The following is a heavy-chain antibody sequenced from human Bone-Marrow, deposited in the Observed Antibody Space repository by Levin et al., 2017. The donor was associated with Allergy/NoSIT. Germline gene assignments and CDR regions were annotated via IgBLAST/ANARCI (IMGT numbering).Heavy chain of an antibody. CDR2: IIPVFGTP. D-gene: IGHD5-12*01. J-gene: IGHJ3*02. CDR1: GGSLSSFL. Sequence: KAGGSLRLSCKGSGGSLSSFLISWVRLAPGQGLEWMGGIIPVFGTPKYAQKFQARVTIDADMSTNTAYLELSSLRSDDTAVYYCARGTYGTGYDPPEADGLDIWGQGTQVTVSS. CDR3: ARGTYGTGYDPPEADGLDI. V-gene: IGHV1-69*06.